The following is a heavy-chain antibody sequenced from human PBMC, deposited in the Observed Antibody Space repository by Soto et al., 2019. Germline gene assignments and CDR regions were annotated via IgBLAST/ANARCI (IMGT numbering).Heavy chain of an antibody. CDR3: ARGGKQLGARGWYFDL. D-gene: IGHD6-6*01. CDR1: GFTFSSYS. V-gene: IGHV3-21*04. J-gene: IGHJ2*01. CDR2: ISSSSSYI. Sequence: EVQLVESGGGLVKPGGSLRLSCAASGFTFSSYSMNWVRQAPGKGLEWVSSISSSSSYIYYADSVKGRFTISRDNAKNSLYLQMNSLRAEDTAVYYCARGGKQLGARGWYFDLWGRGTLVTVSS.